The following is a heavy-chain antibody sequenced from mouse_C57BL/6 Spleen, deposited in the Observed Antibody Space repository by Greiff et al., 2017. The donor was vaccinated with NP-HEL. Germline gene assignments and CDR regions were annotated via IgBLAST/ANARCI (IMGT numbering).Heavy chain of an antibody. Sequence: QVQLQQSGAELVRPGSSVKLSCKASGYTFTSYWMHWVKQRPIQGLEWIGNIDPSDSETHYNQKFKDKATLTVDKSSSTAYMQLSSLTSEDSAVYYCARYDYEGYYFDYWGQGTTLTVSS. V-gene: IGHV1-52*01. J-gene: IGHJ2*01. D-gene: IGHD2-4*01. CDR1: GYTFTSYW. CDR3: ARYDYEGYYFDY. CDR2: IDPSDSET.